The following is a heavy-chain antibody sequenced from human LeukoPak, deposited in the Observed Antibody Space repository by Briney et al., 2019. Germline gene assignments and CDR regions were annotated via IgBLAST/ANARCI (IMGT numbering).Heavy chain of an antibody. J-gene: IGHJ4*02. CDR1: GFTFSTYW. CDR2: IKSDGITT. V-gene: IGHV3-74*01. D-gene: IGHD3-10*01. CDR3: ARDVGYSYFD. Sequence: GGSLRLSCAASGFTFSTYWMHWVRQAPGKGLVWLSLIKSDGITTSYADSVKGRFTISRDNAQNTLYLQMNSLRAEDTAVYYCARDVGYSYFDWGQGTLVTVSS.